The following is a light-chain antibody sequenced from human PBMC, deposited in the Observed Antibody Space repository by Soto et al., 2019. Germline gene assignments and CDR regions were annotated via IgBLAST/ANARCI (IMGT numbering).Light chain of an antibody. V-gene: IGKV3-11*01. CDR2: DAS. CDR3: QQRSSLPRIT. J-gene: IGKJ5*01. CDR1: QSVRSY. Sequence: ESMLTQSPATLSLSPGERATLSCRASQSVRSYLAWYQQKPGQAPRLLIYDASNRAPGIPARFSGSGSGTYFTLTISSLEPDDFAVYYCQQRSSLPRITFGQGTRLDIK.